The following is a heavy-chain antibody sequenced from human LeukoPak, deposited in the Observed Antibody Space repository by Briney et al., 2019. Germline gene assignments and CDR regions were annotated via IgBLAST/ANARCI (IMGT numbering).Heavy chain of an antibody. J-gene: IGHJ5*02. V-gene: IGHV5-51*01. CDR2: IYPGDSDT. Sequence: GESLKISCKGSGYSFTSYWIGWVRQMPGKGLEWMGIIYPGDSDTRYGPSFQGQVTISADKSISTAYLQWSSLKASDTAMYYCARHRRYCSGGSCTINWFDPWGQGTLVTVSS. D-gene: IGHD2-15*01. CDR3: ARHRRYCSGGSCTINWFDP. CDR1: GYSFTSYW.